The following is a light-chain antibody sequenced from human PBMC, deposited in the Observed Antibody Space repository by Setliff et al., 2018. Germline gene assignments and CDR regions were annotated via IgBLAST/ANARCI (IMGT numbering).Light chain of an antibody. Sequence: QSALTQPPSASGTPGQRVTISCSGSSSNIGTKTVNWYQQLPGVAPKLLIHRDSQRPSGVPDRFSGSKSGTSASLAISRLLSEDEAGYYCAAWDDSLNGLYVFGTGTKVTVL. J-gene: IGLJ1*01. CDR3: AAWDDSLNGLYV. V-gene: IGLV1-44*01. CDR2: RDS. CDR1: SSNIGTKT.